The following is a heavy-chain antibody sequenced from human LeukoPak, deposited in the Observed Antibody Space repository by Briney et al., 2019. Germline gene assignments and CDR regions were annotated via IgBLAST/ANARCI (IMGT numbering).Heavy chain of an antibody. CDR2: IQFDGENK. D-gene: IGHD6-6*01. Sequence: PGGSLRLSCAASGFTFNSYGMHWVRQAPGKGLEWVAFIQFDGENKYYADSVKGRFTISRDNSKSTLYLQMNSLRAEDTAVYYCVRDPYSSSYYFNYWGQGTLVTVSS. CDR3: VRDPYSSSYYFNY. V-gene: IGHV3-30*02. CDR1: GFTFNSYG. J-gene: IGHJ4*02.